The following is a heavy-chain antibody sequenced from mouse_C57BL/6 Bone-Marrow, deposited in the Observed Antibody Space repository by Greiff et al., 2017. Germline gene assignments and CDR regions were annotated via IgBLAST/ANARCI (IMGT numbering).Heavy chain of an antibody. J-gene: IGHJ3*01. Sequence: QVQLQQPGAELVKPGASVKLSCKASGYTFTSYWMHWVKQRPGQGLEWIGMIHPNSGSTNYNEKFKSKATLTVDKSSSTAYMQLSSLTSEDSAVYYCARREWGLLFAYWCQGTLVTVSA. V-gene: IGHV1-64*01. CDR2: IHPNSGST. D-gene: IGHD2-3*01. CDR1: GYTFTSYW. CDR3: ARREWGLLFAY.